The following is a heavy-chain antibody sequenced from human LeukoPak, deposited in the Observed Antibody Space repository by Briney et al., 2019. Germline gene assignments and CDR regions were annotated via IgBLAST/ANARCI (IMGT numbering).Heavy chain of an antibody. Sequence: GGSLRLSCAASGFTFSSYSMNWVRQAPGKGPEWVSSISSSSSYIYYAASVKGRFTISRDNAKNSLYLQMNSLRADDTAVYYCARETYCSGGSCYKGNAFDIWGQGTMVTVSS. J-gene: IGHJ3*02. CDR1: GFTFSSYS. V-gene: IGHV3-21*01. CDR2: ISSSSSYI. D-gene: IGHD2-15*01. CDR3: ARETYCSGGSCYKGNAFDI.